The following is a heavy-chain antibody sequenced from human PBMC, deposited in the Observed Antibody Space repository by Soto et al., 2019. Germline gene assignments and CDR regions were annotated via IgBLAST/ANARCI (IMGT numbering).Heavy chain of an antibody. D-gene: IGHD6-19*01. V-gene: IGHV4-31*03. CDR1: GGSISSGGYY. CDR3: RRAISTVAGPLGY. CDR2: IYYSGST. Sequence: SETLSLTCTVSGGSISSGGYYWSGIRQHPGKGLEWIGYIYYSGSTFHNPSLRSRVTISVDTSKNQFSLKLTSVTAADTAVYYCRRAISTVAGPLGYWGQGTLVT. J-gene: IGHJ4*02.